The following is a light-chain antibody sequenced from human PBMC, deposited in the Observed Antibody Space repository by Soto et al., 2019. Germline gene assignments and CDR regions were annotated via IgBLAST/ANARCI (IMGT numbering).Light chain of an antibody. CDR2: AAS. Sequence: DIQMTQSPSSLSASVGDRVNITCRASQSISSYLNWYQQKPGKAPKLLVYAASRLQSGVPSRFSGTGSGTDFTLTNSSLQPEDFATYYCQQSFRTPFTFGPGNKLDIK. CDR3: QQSFRTPFT. CDR1: QSISSY. J-gene: IGKJ3*01. V-gene: IGKV1-39*01.